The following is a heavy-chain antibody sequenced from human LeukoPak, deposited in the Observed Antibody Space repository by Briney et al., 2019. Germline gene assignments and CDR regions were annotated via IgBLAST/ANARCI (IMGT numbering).Heavy chain of an antibody. CDR2: INHGGST. CDR3: ARVKATYYYYYYGMDV. CDR1: GFAFSTYS. Sequence: PGGSLRLSCAASGFAFSTYSMTWVRQPPGKGLEWIGEINHGGSTNYNPSLKSRVTISVDTSKNQFSLKLSSVTAADTAVYYCARVKATYYYYYYGMDVWGQGTTVTVSS. V-gene: IGHV4-34*01. J-gene: IGHJ6*02.